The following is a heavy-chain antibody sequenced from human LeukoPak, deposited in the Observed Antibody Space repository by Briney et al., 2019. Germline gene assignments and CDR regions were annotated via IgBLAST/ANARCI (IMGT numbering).Heavy chain of an antibody. J-gene: IGHJ3*02. CDR1: GGSISSGGYY. Sequence: SETLSLTCTVSGGSISSGGYYWSWIRQHPGKGLEWIGSIYYSGSTYYNPSLKSRVTISVDTSKNQFSLKLSSVTAADTAVYYCARHLAAGTFDIWGQGTMVTVSS. CDR3: ARHLAAGTFDI. D-gene: IGHD6-13*01. V-gene: IGHV4-39*01. CDR2: IYYSGST.